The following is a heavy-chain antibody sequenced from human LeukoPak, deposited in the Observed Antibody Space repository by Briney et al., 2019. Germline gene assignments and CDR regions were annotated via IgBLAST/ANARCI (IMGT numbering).Heavy chain of an antibody. Sequence: SETLSLTCTVHGGSFSAYSLTWIRRPPGEGLEWIGKITQSGSTDYHPSLKSRATMSLDTSQNHFSLTLNSVTAADTAVYYCREGYCTSSGCSDFWGQGTLVTVSS. V-gene: IGHV4-34*01. CDR3: REGYCTSSGCSDF. D-gene: IGHD2-2*01. CDR1: GGSFSAYS. CDR2: ITQSGST. J-gene: IGHJ4*02.